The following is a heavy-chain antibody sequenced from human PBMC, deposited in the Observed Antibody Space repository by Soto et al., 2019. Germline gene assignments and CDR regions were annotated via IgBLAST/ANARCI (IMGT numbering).Heavy chain of an antibody. CDR3: ARVLFSGRAGHTYYFDY. CDR2: IYSGGST. V-gene: IGHV3-53*01. CDR1: GFTVSSNY. Sequence: GGSLRLSCAASGFTVSSNYMSWVRQAPGKGLEWVSVIYSGGSTYYADSVKGRFTISRDNSKNTLYLQMNSLRAEDTAVYYCARVLFSGRAGHTYYFDYWGQGTLVTVSS. D-gene: IGHD1-26*01. J-gene: IGHJ4*02.